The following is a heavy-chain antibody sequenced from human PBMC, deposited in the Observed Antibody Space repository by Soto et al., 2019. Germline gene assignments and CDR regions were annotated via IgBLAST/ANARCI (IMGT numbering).Heavy chain of an antibody. Sequence: SETLSLTCTVSGGSISSGGYYWSWIRQHPGKGLEWIGYIYYSGSTYYNPSLKSRVTISVDTSKNQFSLKLSSVTAADTAVYYCARGGLRIAARREGGWFDPWGQGTQVTVSS. J-gene: IGHJ5*02. CDR2: IYYSGST. D-gene: IGHD6-6*01. V-gene: IGHV4-31*03. CDR1: GGSISSGGYY. CDR3: ARGGLRIAARREGGWFDP.